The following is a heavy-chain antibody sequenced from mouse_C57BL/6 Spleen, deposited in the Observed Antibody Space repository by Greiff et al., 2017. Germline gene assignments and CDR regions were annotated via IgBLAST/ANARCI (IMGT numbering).Heavy chain of an antibody. CDR2: IDPETGGT. D-gene: IGHD4-1*01. Sequence: QVQLQQSGAELVRPGASVTLSCKASGYTFTDYEMHWVKQTPVHGLEWIGAIDPETGGTAYNQKFKGKAILTADKASSTAYMELRSLTSEDSAVYYCTSFLGGGFDYWGQGTTLTVSS. V-gene: IGHV1-15*01. CDR3: TSFLGGGFDY. J-gene: IGHJ2*01. CDR1: GYTFTDYE.